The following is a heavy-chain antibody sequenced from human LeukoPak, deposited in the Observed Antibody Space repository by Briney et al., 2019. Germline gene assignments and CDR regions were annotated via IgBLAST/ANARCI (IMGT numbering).Heavy chain of an antibody. CDR3: ASRLVLRNFDY. D-gene: IGHD6-19*01. V-gene: IGHV4-4*07. J-gene: IGHJ4*02. CDR2: IHASGNT. Sequence: PSETLSVICTVSGGSINSYYWSWVRQPAGKGLEGIGRIHASGNTNYNPSLKGRVTMTVDTSKNQFSLNLSSVTAADTAVYYCASRLVLRNFDYWGQGTLVTVSS. CDR1: GGSINSYY.